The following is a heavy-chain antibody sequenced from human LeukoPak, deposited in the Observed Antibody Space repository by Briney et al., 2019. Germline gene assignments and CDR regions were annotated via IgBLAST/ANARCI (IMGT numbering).Heavy chain of an antibody. CDR3: ARSLGSGWIHLVEY. V-gene: IGHV3-30*03. D-gene: IGHD6-19*01. J-gene: IGHJ4*02. Sequence: GGSLRLSCAASGFTFNTYALHWVRQAPGKGLEWVAVVSYDGGAKYYADSVKGRFTISRDNSKNTVDPQMYSLRAEDSAVYYCARSLGSGWIHLVEYWGQGTLVTVS. CDR2: VSYDGGAK. CDR1: GFTFNTYA.